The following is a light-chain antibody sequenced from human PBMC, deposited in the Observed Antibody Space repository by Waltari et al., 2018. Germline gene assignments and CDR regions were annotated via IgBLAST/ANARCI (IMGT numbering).Light chain of an antibody. V-gene: IGKV3-20*01. CDR3: QQYGSSVLYT. Sequence: VLTQSPGTLSLSPGERATLSCRASQRLTKNYLAWYQQKPGQAPRLLIYGASSRAAGLPDRFSWSGSGTDFTLTISRLEPEDFAVYYCQQYGSSVLYTFGQGTKLEIK. J-gene: IGKJ2*01. CDR2: GAS. CDR1: QRLTKNY.